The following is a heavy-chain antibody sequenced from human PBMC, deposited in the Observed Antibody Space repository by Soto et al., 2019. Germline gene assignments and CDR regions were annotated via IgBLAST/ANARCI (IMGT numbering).Heavy chain of an antibody. Sequence: ASVKVSCKASGYTFTSYAMHWVRQAPGQRLEWMGWINAGSGNTKYSQKFQGRVTITRDTSASTAYMELSSLRSEDTAVYYCARGRCYNISDQWGQGTVVTV. CDR3: ARGRCYNISDQ. J-gene: IGHJ4*02. CDR1: GYTFTSYA. D-gene: IGHD2-15*01. V-gene: IGHV1-3*01. CDR2: INAGSGNT.